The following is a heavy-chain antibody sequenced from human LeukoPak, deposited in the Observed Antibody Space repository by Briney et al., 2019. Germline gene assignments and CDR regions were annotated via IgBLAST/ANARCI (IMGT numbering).Heavy chain of an antibody. CDR3: ARGPYYDFWSGYLRSYDAFDI. D-gene: IGHD3-3*01. Sequence: ASVKVSCKASAYTFTSYDINWVRQATGQGLEWMGWMNPNSGNTGYAQKFQGRVTITRNTSISTAYMELSSLRSEDTAVYYCARGPYYDFWSGYLRSYDAFDIWGQGTMVTVSS. V-gene: IGHV1-8*03. J-gene: IGHJ3*02. CDR2: MNPNSGNT. CDR1: AYTFTSYD.